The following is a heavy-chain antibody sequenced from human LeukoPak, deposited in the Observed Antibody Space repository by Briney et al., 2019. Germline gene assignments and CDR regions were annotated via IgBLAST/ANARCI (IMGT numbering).Heavy chain of an antibody. CDR1: GGSISSFF. D-gene: IGHD1-1*01. Sequence: PSETLSLTCTVSGGSISSFFWNWIRQPPGKGLEWIGCMHYSGDSKYNPSLKSRVSLSIDTSKQQFSLRQSSVTAADTAVYYCARDLELERNRWNYFESWGQGTLATVSS. J-gene: IGHJ4*02. CDR2: MHYSGDS. CDR3: ARDLELERNRWNYFES. V-gene: IGHV4-59*01.